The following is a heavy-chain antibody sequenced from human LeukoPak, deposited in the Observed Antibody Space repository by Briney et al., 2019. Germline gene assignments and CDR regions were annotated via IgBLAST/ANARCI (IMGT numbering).Heavy chain of an antibody. CDR3: ARVGGSGWFDY. D-gene: IGHD6-19*01. CDR1: GGSISSSSYY. J-gene: IGHJ4*02. CDR2: IYYSGST. Sequence: SETLSLTCTVSGGSISSSSYYWGWIRQPPGKGLEWIGSIYYSGSTDCNTSLKSRVTISVDTSKNQFSLKLNSVTAADTAVYFCARVGGSGWFDYWGQGTLVAASS. V-gene: IGHV4-39*07.